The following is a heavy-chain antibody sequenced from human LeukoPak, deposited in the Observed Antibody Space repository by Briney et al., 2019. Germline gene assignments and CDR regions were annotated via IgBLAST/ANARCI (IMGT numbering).Heavy chain of an antibody. J-gene: IGHJ4*02. D-gene: IGHD7-27*01. Sequence: PGGSLRLSCAASGFTFSGHAMSWVRQAPGKGLEWVSSTNAAADTTYYGDSVKGRFTISRDNSKNTLALQMSSLRAEDTAVYYCATRIWGVYWGQGTLVTVSS. CDR3: ATRIWGVY. CDR2: TNAAADTT. CDR1: GFTFSGHA. V-gene: IGHV3-23*02.